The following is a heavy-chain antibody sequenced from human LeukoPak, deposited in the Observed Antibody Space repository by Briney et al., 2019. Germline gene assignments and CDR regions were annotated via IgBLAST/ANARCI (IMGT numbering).Heavy chain of an antibody. CDR3: ARQMTSTRLFDS. V-gene: IGHV3-30*04. J-gene: IGHJ4*02. CDR2: IGSDGSKK. D-gene: IGHD5/OR15-5a*01. CDR1: GFMFSDHA. Sequence: GRSLRLSCVASGFMFSDHAFHWVRQSPDKGLEWVALIGSDGSKKYYADSVQGRFTVSRENSKNTLFLQMNTPRADDTAVYFCARQMTSTRLFDSWGQGTLVTVSS.